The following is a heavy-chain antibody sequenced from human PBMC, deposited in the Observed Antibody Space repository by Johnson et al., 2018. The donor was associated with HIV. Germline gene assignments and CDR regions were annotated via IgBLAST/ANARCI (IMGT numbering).Heavy chain of an antibody. Sequence: QVQLVESGGGVVQPGRSLRLSCAASGFTFRTYGMHWVRQAPGKGLEWVAVISFDGSNKYYADFVKGRFTISRDNSKNTLYLQMNSLRSEDTAVYYCARDLAMIVVAYAFDIWGQGTMVTVSS. V-gene: IGHV3-30*03. J-gene: IGHJ3*02. CDR2: ISFDGSNK. D-gene: IGHD3-22*01. CDR3: ARDLAMIVVAYAFDI. CDR1: GFTFRTYG.